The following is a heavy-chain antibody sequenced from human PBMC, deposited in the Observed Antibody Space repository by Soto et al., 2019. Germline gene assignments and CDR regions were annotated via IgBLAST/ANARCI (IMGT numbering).Heavy chain of an antibody. Sequence: EVQLLESGGGLVQPGGSLRLSCAASGFTFSSYAMSWVRQAPGKGLEWVSAISGSGGRTYYADSVKGRFTIYRDNSKNTLYLQMNSLRAEDTAVYYCAKSGEGPKTYYYDSSGYYRSEYFQHWGQGTLVTVSS. V-gene: IGHV3-23*01. CDR2: ISGSGGRT. D-gene: IGHD3-22*01. CDR3: AKSGEGPKTYYYDSSGYYRSEYFQH. CDR1: GFTFSSYA. J-gene: IGHJ1*01.